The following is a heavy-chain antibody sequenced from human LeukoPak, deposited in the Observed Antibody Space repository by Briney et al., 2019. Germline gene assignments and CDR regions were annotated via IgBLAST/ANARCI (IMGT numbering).Heavy chain of an antibody. CDR3: ARDPSLYYGSGSYPPS. Sequence: ASVKVSCKASGGTFSSYAISWVRQAPGQGLEWMGGIIPIFGTANYAQKFQGRVTITADKSTSTAYMELSSLRSEDTAVYYFARDPSLYYGSGSYPPSWGQGTLVTVSS. CDR2: IIPIFGTA. V-gene: IGHV1-69*06. D-gene: IGHD3-10*01. J-gene: IGHJ4*02. CDR1: GGTFSSYA.